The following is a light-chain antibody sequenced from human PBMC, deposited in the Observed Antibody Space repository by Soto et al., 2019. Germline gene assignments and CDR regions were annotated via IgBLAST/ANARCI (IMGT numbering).Light chain of an antibody. CDR2: SNI. CDR1: SSNIGSNT. V-gene: IGLV1-44*01. CDR3: AAWDDSLNGPV. Sequence: QSELTQPPSASGTPGQRVTISCSGSSSNIGSNTVNWYQQLPGTAPKLLIYSNIQRPSGVPDRFSGSKSGTSASLAISGLQSEDEADYYCAAWDDSLNGPVFGGGTKLTVL. J-gene: IGLJ2*01.